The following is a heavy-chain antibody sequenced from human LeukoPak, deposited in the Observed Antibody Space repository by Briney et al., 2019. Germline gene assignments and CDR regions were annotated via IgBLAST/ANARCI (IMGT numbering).Heavy chain of an antibody. D-gene: IGHD4-23*01. CDR1: GGSISRYY. CDR3: ARVGGANSPFGY. Sequence: SETLSLTCTVSGGSISRYYWSWIRQPPGKGLGWIGSIYYSGTTNYNPSLTSRVTISVDSSKNQFSLKLTSVTAADTAMYYCARVGGANSPFGYWGQGTLVTVSS. V-gene: IGHV4-59*01. J-gene: IGHJ4*02. CDR2: IYYSGTT.